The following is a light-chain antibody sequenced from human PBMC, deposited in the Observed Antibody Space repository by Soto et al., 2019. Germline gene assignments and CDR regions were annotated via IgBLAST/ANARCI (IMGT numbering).Light chain of an antibody. CDR1: SSDVGGYNY. V-gene: IGLV2-11*01. J-gene: IGLJ1*01. CDR3: CSYSVSYV. CDR2: DVS. Sequence: QSVLTQPRSVSGSPGQSVTISCTGTSSDVGGYNYVSWYQHHPGKAPKLIIYDVSQRPSGVPDRFSGFKSGKTASLTISGLQAEDEADYYCCSYSVSYVFGTGTKLTVL.